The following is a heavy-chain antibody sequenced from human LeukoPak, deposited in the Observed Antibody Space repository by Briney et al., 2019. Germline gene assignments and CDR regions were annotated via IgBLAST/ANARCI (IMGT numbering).Heavy chain of an antibody. D-gene: IGHD3-9*01. Sequence: GSLRLSCAASGFTFSSYSMNWVRQAPGKGLEWIGEINHSGSANYNPSLKSRVSISVDMSKNQFSLKLSSVTAADTAVYYCARGRGYDILTGYVFFDYWGQGTLVTVSS. CDR1: GFTFSSYS. J-gene: IGHJ4*02. CDR2: INHSGSA. CDR3: ARGRGYDILTGYVFFDY. V-gene: IGHV4-34*01.